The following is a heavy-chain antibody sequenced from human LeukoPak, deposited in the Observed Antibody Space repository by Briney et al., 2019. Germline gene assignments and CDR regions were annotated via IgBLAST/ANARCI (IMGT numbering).Heavy chain of an antibody. CDR3: ARDQDGYNIGGFDY. Sequence: PSETLSLTCTVSGYSISSGYYWGWIRQPPGKGLEWIGNVYHSGNFYYNPSLKSRLTISLDTPRNQVSLKLTSVAAADTAIYYCARDQDGYNIGGFDYWGQGTLVTVSS. J-gene: IGHJ4*02. D-gene: IGHD5-24*01. CDR1: GYSISSGYY. V-gene: IGHV4-38-2*02. CDR2: VYHSGNF.